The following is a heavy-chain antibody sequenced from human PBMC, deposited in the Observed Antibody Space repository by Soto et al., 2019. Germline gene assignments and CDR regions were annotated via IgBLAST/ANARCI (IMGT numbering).Heavy chain of an antibody. Sequence: SETLSLTCSVSGGSISSAYWSWIRQPPGKGLEWIAYIDYSGSTHPNPSLKGRVTMSLDTSKNQFSLKLSSVTASDTAVYFCAKHSGYYDFDSWGKGTRVTVSS. D-gene: IGHD5-12*01. V-gene: IGHV4-59*03. CDR2: IDYSGST. CDR1: GGSISSAY. CDR3: AKHSGYYDFDS. J-gene: IGHJ4*02.